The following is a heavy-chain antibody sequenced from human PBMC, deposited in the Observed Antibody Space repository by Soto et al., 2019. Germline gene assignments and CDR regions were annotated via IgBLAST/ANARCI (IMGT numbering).Heavy chain of an antibody. J-gene: IGHJ4*02. D-gene: IGHD3-9*01. CDR3: GRLEGLATISYYFDY. CDR1: GGSISRSTYY. CDR2: IYYSGSA. Sequence: PSETLSLTCTVSGGSISRSTYYWAWIRQPPGKGPEWIGSIYYSGSAYDNPSLESRVTISVDKSKNQFSLKLMSLSAADTAVYYCGRLEGLATISYYFDYWGQGALVTVSS. V-gene: IGHV4-39*01.